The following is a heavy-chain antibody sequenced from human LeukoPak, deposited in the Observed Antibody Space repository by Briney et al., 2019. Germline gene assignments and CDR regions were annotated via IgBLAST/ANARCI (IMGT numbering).Heavy chain of an antibody. Sequence: PSETLSLTCAVYGGSFSGYYWSWIRQPPGKGLEWIGEINHSGSTNYNPSLKSRVTISVDTSKNQFSLKLSSVTAADTAVYYCARAPGGKEGEDYWGQGTLVTVSS. CDR3: ARAPGGKEGEDY. CDR2: INHSGST. V-gene: IGHV4-34*01. D-gene: IGHD1-1*01. J-gene: IGHJ4*02. CDR1: GGSFSGYY.